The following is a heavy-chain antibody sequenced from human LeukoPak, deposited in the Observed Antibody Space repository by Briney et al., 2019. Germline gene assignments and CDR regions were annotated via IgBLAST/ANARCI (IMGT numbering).Heavy chain of an antibody. CDR1: GFTFGDYA. J-gene: IGHJ6*03. D-gene: IGHD6-13*01. CDR3: TRDIAAAGRGFYYYYYYMDV. Sequence: KPGGSLRLSCTASGFTFGDYAMSWFRQAPGKGLEWVGFIRSKAYGGTTEYAASVKGRFTISRDDSKSIAYLQMNSLKTEDTAVYYCTRDIAAAGRGFYYYYYYMDVWGKGTTVTVSS. V-gene: IGHV3-49*05. CDR2: IRSKAYGGTT.